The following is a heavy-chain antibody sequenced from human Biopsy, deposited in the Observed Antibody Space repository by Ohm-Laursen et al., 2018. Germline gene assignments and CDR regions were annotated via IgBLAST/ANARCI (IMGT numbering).Heavy chain of an antibody. CDR2: IYHNGET. V-gene: IGHV4-38-2*01. Sequence: SETLSLTCDVSGYSISRGYYWGWIRQPPGKGLEWIGSIYHNGETHDNASLKSRVTISVDTSKNQISLKMNLVTAADTAVYYCARAEIADFDSWGQGTLVTVSS. CDR1: GYSISRGYY. D-gene: IGHD2-21*01. J-gene: IGHJ4*02. CDR3: ARAEIADFDS.